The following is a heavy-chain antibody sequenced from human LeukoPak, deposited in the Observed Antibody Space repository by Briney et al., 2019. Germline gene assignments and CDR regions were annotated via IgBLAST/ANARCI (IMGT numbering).Heavy chain of an antibody. V-gene: IGHV3-9*01. D-gene: IGHD2-2*01. CDR2: ISWNSVSI. Sequence: GGSLRLSCAASGFTLDDYVMHWVRQAPGKGLEWVSGISWNSVSIGYADSVKGRFTISRDNAKNSLYLQMNSLRAEDTAVYYCSTSREEVPQGAFDIWGQGTMVTVSS. CDR1: GFTLDDYV. J-gene: IGHJ3*02. CDR3: STSREEVPQGAFDI.